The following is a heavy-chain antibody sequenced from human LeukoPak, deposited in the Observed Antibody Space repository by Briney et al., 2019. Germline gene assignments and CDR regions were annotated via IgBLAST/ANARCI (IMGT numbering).Heavy chain of an antibody. D-gene: IGHD3-10*01. J-gene: IGHJ4*02. CDR1: GYTFTSYY. V-gene: IGHV1-46*01. Sequence: ASVKVSCKASGYTFTSYYMHWVRQAPGQGLEWMGIINPSGGSTSYAQKFQGRVTMTRDTSTSTVYMELSSLRSEDTAVYYCATGHYYGSGSYRGLDYWGQGTLVTVSS. CDR2: INPSGGST. CDR3: ATGHYYGSGSYRGLDY.